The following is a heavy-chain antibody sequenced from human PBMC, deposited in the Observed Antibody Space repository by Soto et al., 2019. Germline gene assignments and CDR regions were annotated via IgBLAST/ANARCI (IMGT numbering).Heavy chain of an antibody. J-gene: IGHJ6*02. V-gene: IGHV6-1*01. CDR1: GDSVSSNSAA. CDR2: TYYRSKWYN. D-gene: IGHD6-13*01. CDR3: ARDRIAADGTDYYGMDV. Sequence: PSQTLSLTFAISGDSVSSNSAAWNWIRQSPSRGLEWLGRTYYRSKWYNDYAVSVKSRITINPDTYKNQFSLQLNSVTPEDTAVYYCARDRIAADGTDYYGMDVWGQGTTVTVSS.